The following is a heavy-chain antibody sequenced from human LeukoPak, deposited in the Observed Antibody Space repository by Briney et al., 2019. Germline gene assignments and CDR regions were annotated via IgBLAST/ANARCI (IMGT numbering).Heavy chain of an antibody. CDR3: VYQQSRNLN. V-gene: IGHV3-64D*09. CDR1: GFTFSAFI. D-gene: IGHD6-13*01. CDR2: IGANGRST. Sequence: PVVSLRLSCSASGFTFSAFIVHWVRQAPGKGREYVSGIGANGRSTYYGDSLKGRFTISRDNSQNTLFLQMSSLRTEDTALYYCVYQQSRNLNWGHGTLVTV. J-gene: IGHJ4*01.